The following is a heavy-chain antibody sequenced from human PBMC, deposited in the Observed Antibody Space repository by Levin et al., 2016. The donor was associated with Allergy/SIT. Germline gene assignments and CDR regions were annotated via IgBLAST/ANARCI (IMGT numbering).Heavy chain of an antibody. CDR1: GYIFANYR. J-gene: IGHJ4*02. D-gene: IGHD2-21*02. CDR3: ARWGEGDSSFLY. V-gene: IGHV1-18*01. Sequence: ASVKVSCKASGYIFANYRINWVRQAPGQGLEWMGWISVYNGNTNYAQKFQGRVTMTTDTSTSTAYMEMRSLTSDDTAVYYCARWGEGDSSFLYWGQGTLVSVSS. CDR2: ISVYNGNT.